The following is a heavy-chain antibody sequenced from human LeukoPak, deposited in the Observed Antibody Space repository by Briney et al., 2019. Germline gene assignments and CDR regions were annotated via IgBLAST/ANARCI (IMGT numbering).Heavy chain of an antibody. CDR2: INPNSGGT. D-gene: IGHD4-17*01. Sequence: ASVKVSCKAFRYTFTGYYMHWVRQAPGQGLEWMGWINPNSGGTDYAQKFQGRVTMTRDTSISTAYLQWSSLKASDTAMYYCARRTSPMTTVTAHFDYWGQGTLVTVSS. CDR1: RYTFTGYY. CDR3: ARRTSPMTTVTAHFDY. V-gene: IGHV1-2*02. J-gene: IGHJ4*02.